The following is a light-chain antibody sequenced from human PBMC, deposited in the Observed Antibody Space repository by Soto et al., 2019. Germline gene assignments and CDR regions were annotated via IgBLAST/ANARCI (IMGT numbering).Light chain of an antibody. V-gene: IGKV3-15*01. CDR3: QQYNNWPRT. CDR1: QSVSSN. J-gene: IGKJ1*01. Sequence: EIGMTQSPSTLSVSPGERATLSCRASQSVSSNLAWYQQKPGQAPRLLIYGASARATGLPDRFSGSGSGTEFTLSISSLQSEDFAVYYCQQYNNWPRTFGQGTKVDIK. CDR2: GAS.